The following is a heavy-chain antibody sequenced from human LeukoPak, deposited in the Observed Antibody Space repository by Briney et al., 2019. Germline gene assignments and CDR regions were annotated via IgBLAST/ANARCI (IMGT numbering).Heavy chain of an antibody. CDR3: TRARRDGYNWANWYFDL. CDR1: GFTFSSYE. V-gene: IGHV3-48*03. D-gene: IGHD5-24*01. J-gene: IGHJ2*01. Sequence: GGSLRLSCAASGFTFSSYEMNWVRQAPGKGLEWVSYITSSGSTIYYADSVKGRFTISRDNAKNSLYLQMTSLRAEDTAVYYCTRARRDGYNWANWYFDLWGPGTLVTVSS. CDR2: ITSSGSTI.